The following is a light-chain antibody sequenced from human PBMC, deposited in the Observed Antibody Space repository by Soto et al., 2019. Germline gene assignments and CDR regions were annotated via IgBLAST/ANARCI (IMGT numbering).Light chain of an antibody. V-gene: IGKV3-20*01. J-gene: IGKJ2*01. CDR3: QQYGGSPYT. Sequence: EIVLTQSPGTLSLSPGERATLSCRASQSVRSNYLAWSQQKPGQAPRLLIYGASSRATGIPDRFSGTGSGTDFTLTISRLEPEDCAVYYCQQYGGSPYTFGQGTKLEIK. CDR2: GAS. CDR1: QSVRSNY.